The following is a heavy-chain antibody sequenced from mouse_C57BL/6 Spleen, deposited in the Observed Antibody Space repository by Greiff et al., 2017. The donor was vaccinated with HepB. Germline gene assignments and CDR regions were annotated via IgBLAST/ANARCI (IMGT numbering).Heavy chain of an antibody. D-gene: IGHD2-5*01. CDR3: ANRDNSNCSSYYAMDY. J-gene: IGHJ4*01. V-gene: IGHV1-7*01. CDR1: GYTFTGYS. Sequence: VQLQQSGAELAKPGASVKLSCKASGYTFTGYSMHWVKQRPGQGLEWIGYINPSSGYTKYNQKFKDKATLTADKSSSTAYMQLSSLPSEDSAVYYCANRDNSNCSSYYAMDYWGQSTSVTVSS. CDR2: INPSSGYT.